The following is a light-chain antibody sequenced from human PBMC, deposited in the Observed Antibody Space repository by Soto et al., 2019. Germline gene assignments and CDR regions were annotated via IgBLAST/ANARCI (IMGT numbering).Light chain of an antibody. CDR3: MQGTHWPRT. J-gene: IGKJ1*01. CDR2: KVS. Sequence: DVVMTQSPLSLPVTLGQPASISCRSSQSLLYSDGNTYLNWFQQRPGQSPRRLISKVSNRDSGVPDRFSGSGSGTDFTLKISRVEAEDVGVYYCMQGTHWPRTFGQGTKVDIK. V-gene: IGKV2-30*01. CDR1: QSLLYSDGNTY.